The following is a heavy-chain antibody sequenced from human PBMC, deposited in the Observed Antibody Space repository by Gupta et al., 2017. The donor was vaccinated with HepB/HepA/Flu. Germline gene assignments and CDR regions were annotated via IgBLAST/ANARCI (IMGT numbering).Heavy chain of an antibody. Sequence: QVQLQQWGAGLLKPSETLTLTCAVDAVSFRGNYWSWTRQPPGKGLEWIGEINHSGSTYYIPSLKSRITLSIDTSKNHFSLKLSSVTAADSAVYYCARANYFDTSGYYDHWGQGTLVTVSS. V-gene: IGHV4-34*01. CDR3: ARANYFDTSGYYDH. CDR2: INHSGST. J-gene: IGHJ4*02. CDR1: AVSFRGNY. D-gene: IGHD3-22*01.